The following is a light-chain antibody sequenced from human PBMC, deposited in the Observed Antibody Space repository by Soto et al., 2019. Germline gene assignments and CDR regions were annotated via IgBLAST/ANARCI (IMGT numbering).Light chain of an antibody. J-gene: IGKJ4*01. CDR3: QQRYSTPLT. Sequence: DIQMTQSPSSLYASVGDRVTITCRASQSISGYVNWYQQKPGKAPKLLIYAASSLQSGFPSRFSGSGSGTDFTLTISSLQPEDCSNYYCQQRYSTPLTFGGGTKVEIK. CDR2: AAS. CDR1: QSISGY. V-gene: IGKV1-39*01.